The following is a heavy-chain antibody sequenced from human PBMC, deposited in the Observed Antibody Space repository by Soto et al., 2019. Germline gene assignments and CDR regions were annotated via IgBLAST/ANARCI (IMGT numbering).Heavy chain of an antibody. CDR2: IYSSGRT. V-gene: IGHV3-53*01. CDR3: ASRAECYSCSCYFDL. J-gene: IGHJ2*01. Sequence: EVQVVESGGVLVQPGGSLRLACAASGFSVSSNYMSWVRQAPGKGLEWVSVIYSSGRTYYADSVKGRFTISRDNSNNSVFLQMNSLRVEDTAVYYCASRAECYSCSCYFDLWGRGTLVTVSS. CDR1: GFSVSSNY. D-gene: IGHD2-21*01.